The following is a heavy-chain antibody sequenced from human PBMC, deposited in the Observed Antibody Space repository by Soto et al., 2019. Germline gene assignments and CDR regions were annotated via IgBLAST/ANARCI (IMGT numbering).Heavy chain of an antibody. CDR2: ISYDGSNK. CDR1: GFTFSSYA. Sequence: QVQLVESGGGVVQPGRSLRLSCAASGFTFSSYAMHWVRQAPGKGLEWVAVISYDGSNKYYADSVKGRFTISRDNSKNTLYLQMNSLRAEDTAVYYCAFAIPRWAQGTVTTLPDYWGQGTLVTVSS. V-gene: IGHV3-30-3*01. J-gene: IGHJ4*02. D-gene: IGHD4-17*01. CDR3: AFAIPRWAQGTVTTLPDY.